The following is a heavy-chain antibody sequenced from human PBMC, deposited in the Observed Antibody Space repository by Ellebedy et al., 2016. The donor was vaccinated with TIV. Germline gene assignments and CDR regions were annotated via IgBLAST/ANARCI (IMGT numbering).Heavy chain of an antibody. CDR3: ATDGSYGDYLSPTHAFVI. Sequence: GESLKISCGASGFSFSSYWMSWVRQAPGKGLEWVANIKQDGSEKYYVDSVRGRFTISSDNAKNSLYLHLNSLRAGDTAMYYCATDGSYGDYLSPTHAFVIWGQGTMVTVSS. CDR1: GFSFSSYW. J-gene: IGHJ3*02. D-gene: IGHD4-17*01. CDR2: IKQDGSEK. V-gene: IGHV3-7*01.